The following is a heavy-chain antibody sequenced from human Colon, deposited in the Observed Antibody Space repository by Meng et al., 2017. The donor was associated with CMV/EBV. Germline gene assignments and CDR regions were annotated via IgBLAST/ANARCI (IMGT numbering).Heavy chain of an antibody. J-gene: IGHJ4*02. D-gene: IGHD5-18*01. CDR3: ARVVKTYSYGIFDY. CDR2: ILPMFDTA. V-gene: IGHV1-69*05. CDR1: GGTFSRYG. Sequence: SVKVSCKASGGTFSRYGISWVRQAPGQGLEWMGGILPMFDTANYAQKYQGRVTITTDESTSTAYMELSSLRSEDTAIYYCARVVKTYSYGIFDYWGQGTLVTVSS.